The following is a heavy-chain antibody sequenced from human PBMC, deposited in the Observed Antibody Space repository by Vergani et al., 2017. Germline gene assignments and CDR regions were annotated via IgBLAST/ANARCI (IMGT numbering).Heavy chain of an antibody. Sequence: EVQLLESGGGLVQPGGSLRLSCAASGFTVSSNYMSWVRQAPGKGLEWVSVIYSGGSTYYADSVKGRFTISRDNSKNTRYLQMNSLRAEDTAVYYCARDLRTWERLGGYYYYGMDVWGQGTTVTVSS. D-gene: IGHD1-26*01. CDR2: IYSGGST. J-gene: IGHJ6*02. CDR3: ARDLRTWERLGGYYYYGMDV. CDR1: GFTVSSNY. V-gene: IGHV3-53*01.